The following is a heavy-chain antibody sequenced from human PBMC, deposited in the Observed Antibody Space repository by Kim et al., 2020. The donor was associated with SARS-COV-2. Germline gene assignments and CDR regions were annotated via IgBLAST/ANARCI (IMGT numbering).Heavy chain of an antibody. Sequence: GGSLRLSCAASGFTFSDYYMSWIRQAPGKGLEWVSYISSSGSTIYYADSVKGRFTISRDNAKNSLYLQMNSLRAEDTAVYYCARWFGVVSDYYYGMDVWGQGTTVTVSS. CDR3: ARWFGVVSDYYYGMDV. CDR1: GFTFSDYY. CDR2: ISSSGSTI. J-gene: IGHJ6*02. D-gene: IGHD3-3*01. V-gene: IGHV3-11*01.